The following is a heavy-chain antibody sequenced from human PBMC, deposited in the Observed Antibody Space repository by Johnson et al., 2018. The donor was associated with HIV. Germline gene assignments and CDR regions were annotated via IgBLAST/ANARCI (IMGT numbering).Heavy chain of an antibody. CDR2: VKSKADGGTT. J-gene: IGHJ3*02. D-gene: IGHD1-1*01. Sequence: VQLVESGGGLVKPRGCLRLSCAASGFTFSDAWMNWVRQAPGKGLEWVGRVKSKADGGTTNYAAPVKGRFTLSRDGSKNTLYLQMNSLKTEDTAVYYCTTGLYWNDAFDIWGQGTMVTVSS. V-gene: IGHV3-15*01. CDR3: TTGLYWNDAFDI. CDR1: GFTFSDAW.